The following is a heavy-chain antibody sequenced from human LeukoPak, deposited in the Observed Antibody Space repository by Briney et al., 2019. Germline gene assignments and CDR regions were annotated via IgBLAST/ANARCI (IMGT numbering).Heavy chain of an antibody. CDR1: GGSISSYY. Sequence: SETLSLTCTVSGGSISSYYWSWIRQPPRKGLEWIGYIYYSGSTNYNPSLKSRVTISVDTSKNQFSLKLSSVTAADTAVYYCARARDWNYVPFDYWGQGTLVTVSS. CDR3: ARARDWNYVPFDY. D-gene: IGHD1-7*01. CDR2: IYYSGST. J-gene: IGHJ4*02. V-gene: IGHV4-59*01.